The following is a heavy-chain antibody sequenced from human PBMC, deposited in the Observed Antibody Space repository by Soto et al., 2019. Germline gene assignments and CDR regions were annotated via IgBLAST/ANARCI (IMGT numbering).Heavy chain of an antibody. CDR3: ARDGVAANYYYYYGMDV. CDR1: GDTFTSYC. D-gene: IGHD2-15*01. J-gene: IGHJ6*02. V-gene: IGHV1-18*01. Sequence: GAAVKVSCKASGDTFTSYCSSWVRQQPGQGLEWMGWISAYNGNTNYAQKLQGRVTMTPDTTTSTAYMELGSLRSDDTAVYYCARDGVAANYYYYYGMDVWGQGTTVTVSS. CDR2: ISAYNGNT.